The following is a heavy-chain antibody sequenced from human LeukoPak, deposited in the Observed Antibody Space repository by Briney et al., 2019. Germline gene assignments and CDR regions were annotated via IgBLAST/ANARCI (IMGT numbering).Heavy chain of an antibody. CDR2: ISYDGSNK. V-gene: IGHV3-30-3*01. J-gene: IGHJ6*02. CDR1: GFTFSSYA. CDR3: ARIAAPYCSSTSCYTYYGMDV. Sequence: GRSLRLSCAASGFTFSSYAMHWVRQAPGKGLEWVAVISYDGSNKYYADSVKGRFTISRDNSKNTLYLQMNSLRAEDTAVYYCARIAAPYCSSTSCYTYYGMDVWGQGTTVTVSS. D-gene: IGHD2-2*02.